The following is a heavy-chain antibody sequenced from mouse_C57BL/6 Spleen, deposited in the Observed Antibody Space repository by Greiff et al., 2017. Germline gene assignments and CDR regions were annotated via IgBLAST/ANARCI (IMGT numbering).Heavy chain of an antibody. CDR1: GYTFTSYD. V-gene: IGHV1-85*01. Sequence: QVQLKQSGPELVKPGASVKLSCKASGYTFTSYDINWVKQRPGQGLEWIGWIYPSDGSTKNNEKFKGKATLTVDTSSSTAYMELHSLTSEYSAVYVCARSGGNYGYWYFDVWGTGTTVTVSS. J-gene: IGHJ1*03. CDR2: IYPSDGST. D-gene: IGHD2-1*01. CDR3: ARSGGNYGYWYFDV.